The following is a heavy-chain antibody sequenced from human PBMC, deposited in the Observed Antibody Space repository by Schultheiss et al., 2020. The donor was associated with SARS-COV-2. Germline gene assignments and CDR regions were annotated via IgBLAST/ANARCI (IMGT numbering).Heavy chain of an antibody. D-gene: IGHD6-19*01. Sequence: GGSLRLSCAASGFTFSSYWMSWVRQAPGKGLEWVANIKQDGSEKYYVDSVKGRFTISRDNAKNSLYLQMNSLRAEDTAVYYCARDPPYSSGWYGLATGYYGMDVWGQGTTVTVSS. CDR1: GFTFSSYW. V-gene: IGHV3-7*01. CDR2: IKQDGSEK. J-gene: IGHJ6*02. CDR3: ARDPPYSSGWYGLATGYYGMDV.